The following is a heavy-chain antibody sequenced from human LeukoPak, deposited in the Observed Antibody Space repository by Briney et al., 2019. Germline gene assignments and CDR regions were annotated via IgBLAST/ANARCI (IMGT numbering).Heavy chain of an antibody. Sequence: GGSLRLSCAASEFIVSINYMSWVRQAPGKGLEWVSVIYSGGSTYHADSVKGRFTISRDNSKNTLYLQMNSLRAEDTAVYYCARIPYYYDSSGYYDYWGQGTLVTVSS. CDR2: IYSGGST. J-gene: IGHJ4*02. CDR3: ARIPYYYDSSGYYDY. V-gene: IGHV3-66*01. CDR1: EFIVSINY. D-gene: IGHD3-22*01.